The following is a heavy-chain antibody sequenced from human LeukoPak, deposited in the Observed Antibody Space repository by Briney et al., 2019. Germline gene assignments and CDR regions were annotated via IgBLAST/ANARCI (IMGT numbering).Heavy chain of an antibody. V-gene: IGHV4-61*08. Sequence: PSETLSLTCTVSGGSISSGGYYWSWIRQPPGKGLEFIGYIYYTGSTYYNPSLKSRVTISVDRSKNQFSLKLSSVTAADTAVYYCARDGAGPGGYYYGMDVWGQGTRSPSP. CDR1: GGSISSGGYY. D-gene: IGHD4-23*01. CDR2: IYYTGST. CDR3: ARDGAGPGGYYYGMDV. J-gene: IGHJ6*02.